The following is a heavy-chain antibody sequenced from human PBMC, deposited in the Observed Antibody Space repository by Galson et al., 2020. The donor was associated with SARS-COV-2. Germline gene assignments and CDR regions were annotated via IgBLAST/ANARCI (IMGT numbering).Heavy chain of an antibody. J-gene: IGHJ6*02. CDR3: VRCNGGNCYRGGMDV. CDR1: GFTFSSHG. CDR2: LSYDGSRK. Sequence: GESLKISCSVSGFTFSSHGMHWVRQAPGKGLKWVASLSYDGSRKFLEDSVRGRFTISRDNSQKTLYLQMNSLRPEDTALYYCVRCNGGNCYRGGMDVWGQGTTVIVSS. V-gene: IGHV3-30*03. D-gene: IGHD2-15*01.